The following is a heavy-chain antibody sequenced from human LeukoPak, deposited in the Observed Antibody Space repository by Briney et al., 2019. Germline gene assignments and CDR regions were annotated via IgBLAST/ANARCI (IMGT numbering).Heavy chain of an antibody. D-gene: IGHD3-22*01. V-gene: IGHV4-38-2*02. CDR2: IYHSGST. CDR1: GYSISSAFY. CDR3: ARHPRPTIRSGYYYKVIGPPSFDY. J-gene: IGHJ4*02. Sequence: SETLSLTCTVSGYSISSAFYWGWIRQPPGKGLEWIGTIYHSGSTNYNPSLKSRVTISVDTSKNQFSLKLSSVTAADTAVYYCARHPRPTIRSGYYYKVIGPPSFDYWGQGTLVTVSS.